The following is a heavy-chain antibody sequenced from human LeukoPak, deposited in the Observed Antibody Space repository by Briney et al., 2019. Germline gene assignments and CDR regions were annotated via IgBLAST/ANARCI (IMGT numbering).Heavy chain of an antibody. Sequence: GGSLRLSCAASGFTVSSNYMSWVRQAPGKGLEWVSIIYSGGSTFYADSVKGRFTISRDNSKNTLYLQMNSLRAEDTAVYYCARGGRYLSAFDIWGQGTMVTVSS. CDR2: IYSGGST. V-gene: IGHV3-53*01. CDR1: GFTVSSNY. J-gene: IGHJ3*02. CDR3: ARGGRYLSAFDI. D-gene: IGHD1-26*01.